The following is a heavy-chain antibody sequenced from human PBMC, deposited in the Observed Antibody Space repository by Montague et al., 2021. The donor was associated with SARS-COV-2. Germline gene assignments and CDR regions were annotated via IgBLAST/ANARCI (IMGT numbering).Heavy chain of an antibody. CDR3: ARGMIRGVTTPFDY. V-gene: IGHV4-39*02. J-gene: IGHJ4*02. CDR2: IYYSGTT. CDR1: SGSIISSGYY. D-gene: IGHD3-10*01. Sequence: SETLSLTCSVSSGSIISSGYYWGWIRQPPGKELEWIGNIYYSGTTYCNLSLQSRGTISVDTSKNHLSLRLSSVTAADTAVYFCARGMIRGVTTPFDYWGQGSQVTVSS.